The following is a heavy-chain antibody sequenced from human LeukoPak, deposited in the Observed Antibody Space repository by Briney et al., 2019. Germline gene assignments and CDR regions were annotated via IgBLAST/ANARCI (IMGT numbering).Heavy chain of an antibody. CDR3: AGGSGHYYGMDV. J-gene: IGHJ6*02. V-gene: IGHV3-21*01. D-gene: IGHD3-10*01. CDR2: ISSSSSYI. Sequence: GGSLRLSCAASGFTFSSYSMNWVRQAPGKGLEWVSSISSSSSYIYYAGSVKGRFTISRDNAKNSLYLQMNSLRAEDTAVYYCAGGSGHYYGMDVWGQGTTVTVSS. CDR1: GFTFSSYS.